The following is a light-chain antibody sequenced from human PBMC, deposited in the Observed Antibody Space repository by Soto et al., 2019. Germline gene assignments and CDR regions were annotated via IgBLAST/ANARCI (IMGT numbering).Light chain of an antibody. Sequence: QSALTQPASVSGSPGQSITISCTGTSRDVGGYKYVSWYQQHPGKAPKLMIFEVNSRPSGVSNRFSGSKSGNTASLTISGLKAEDEADYYCSSYTSSSTLVFGGGTKLTVL. CDR2: EVN. V-gene: IGLV2-14*01. J-gene: IGLJ3*02. CDR1: SRDVGGYKY. CDR3: SSYTSSSTLV.